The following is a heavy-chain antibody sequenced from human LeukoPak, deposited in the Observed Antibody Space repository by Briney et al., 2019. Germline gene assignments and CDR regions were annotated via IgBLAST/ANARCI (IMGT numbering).Heavy chain of an antibody. V-gene: IGHV3-21*01. D-gene: IGHD5-12*01. CDR2: ISSSSSYI. CDR3: ARVLVRGCSGYESPYFDY. Sequence: GGSLKLSCAASRFTFSSYSMNWVRQAPGKGLEWVSSISSSSSYIYYADSVKGRFTISRDNAKNSLYLQMNSLRAEDTAVYYCARVLVRGCSGYESPYFDYWGQGTLVTVSS. CDR1: RFTFSSYS. J-gene: IGHJ4*02.